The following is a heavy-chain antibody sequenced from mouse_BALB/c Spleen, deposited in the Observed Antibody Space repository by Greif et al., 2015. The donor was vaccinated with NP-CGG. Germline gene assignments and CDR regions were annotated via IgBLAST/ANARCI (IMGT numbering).Heavy chain of an antibody. CDR2: IDPENGDT. V-gene: IGHV14-4*02. Sequence: EVKLLESGAELVRSGASVKLSCTASGFNFKDYYMHWVKQRPEQGLEWIGWIDPENGDTEYAPKFQGKATMTADTSSTTAYLQLSSMTSEDAAVYYCNSGSYVEAGFAYWGQGTLVTVSA. J-gene: IGHJ3*01. CDR3: NSGSYVEAGFAY. D-gene: IGHD1-1*02. CDR1: GFNFKDYY.